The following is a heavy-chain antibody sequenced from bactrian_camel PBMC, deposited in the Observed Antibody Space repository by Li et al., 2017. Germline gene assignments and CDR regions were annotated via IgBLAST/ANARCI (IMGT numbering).Heavy chain of an antibody. CDR2: IYTDGGETT. Sequence: HVQLVESGGGTVQFGGSLRLSCVASGYTFSTYCMGWFRQAPGKEREAVAGIYTDGGETTWYADSVKGRFTVSQDRAAKATYLQMNRLKPEDTGKYYCAADCFIGPYGLAPGAYTSWGQGTQVTVS. CDR1: GYTFSTYC. D-gene: IGHD5*01. J-gene: IGHJ4*01. CDR3: AADCFIGPYGLAPGAYTS. V-gene: IGHV3S6*01.